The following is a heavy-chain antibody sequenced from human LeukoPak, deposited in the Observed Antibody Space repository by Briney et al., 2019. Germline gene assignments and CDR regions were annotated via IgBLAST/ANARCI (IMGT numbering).Heavy chain of an antibody. D-gene: IGHD3-10*01. Sequence: GGSLRVSCAASGFTFSSYVMSWVRPAPGKGLEWVSALSGGGGSTYYADSVKGQFTISRDNSKNTLYLQMNRLRAEDNTVYYCAKVGYYYGSGSYYSLLIDAFDIWGQGTMVTVSS. V-gene: IGHV3-23*01. CDR1: GFTFSSYV. CDR2: LSGGGGST. CDR3: AKVGYYYGSGSYYSLLIDAFDI. J-gene: IGHJ3*02.